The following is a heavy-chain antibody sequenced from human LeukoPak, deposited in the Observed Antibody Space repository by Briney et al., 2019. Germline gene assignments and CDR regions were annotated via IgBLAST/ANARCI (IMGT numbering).Heavy chain of an antibody. J-gene: IGHJ4*02. V-gene: IGHV3-23*01. CDR1: GFTFSSDA. CDR3: AKAPQLYSGYHPGY. Sequence: GGSLSLSCAASGFTFSSDAMSWGRQAPGEGVEWVSTVTGSDDTTYYADSVKGRFIISRDYSKNTVHLQLNNLRAEDTAMYYCAKAPQLYSGYHPGYSGQGTLVTVSS. D-gene: IGHD5-12*01. CDR2: VTGSDDTT.